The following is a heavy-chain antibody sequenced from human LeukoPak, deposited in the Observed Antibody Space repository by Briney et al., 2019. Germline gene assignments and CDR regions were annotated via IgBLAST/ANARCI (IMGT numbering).Heavy chain of an antibody. Sequence: GGSLRLSCAASGFTFSSYSMNWVRQAPGKGLEWVSSISSSSTYIYYADSVKGRFTVSRDNSKNTLYLQMRSLRAEDTAVYYCAKWAARGWSDGALGYWGQGTLVTVSS. CDR2: ISSSSTYI. CDR3: AKWAARGWSDGALGY. D-gene: IGHD6-19*01. V-gene: IGHV3-21*04. CDR1: GFTFSSYS. J-gene: IGHJ4*02.